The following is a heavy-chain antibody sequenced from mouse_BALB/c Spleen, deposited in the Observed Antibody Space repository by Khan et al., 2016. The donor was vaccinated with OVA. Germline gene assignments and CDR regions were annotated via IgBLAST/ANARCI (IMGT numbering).Heavy chain of an antibody. V-gene: IGHV14-3*02. Sequence: VQLKQSGAELVKPGASVKLSCTASDFNIKDTYIHWVKERPEQGPEWIGRIDPANGDTKYDPKFPGKATITADTSSNTAYLQLSSLTSEDTAVYYCATLYGSPFTYWGQGTLVTVSA. CDR3: ATLYGSPFTY. CDR2: IDPANGDT. J-gene: IGHJ3*01. CDR1: DFNIKDTY. D-gene: IGHD2-1*01.